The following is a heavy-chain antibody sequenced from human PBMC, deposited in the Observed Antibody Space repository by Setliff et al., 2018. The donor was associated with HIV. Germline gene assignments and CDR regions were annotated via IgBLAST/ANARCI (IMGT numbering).Heavy chain of an antibody. Sequence: SETLSLTCTVSGGSIGSSSYYWGWIRQPPGKGLEWIGNIYYSGTTHYNPSLKSRVTISTDTSKNQFSLKLTSVTAADTAVYYCARVTVNLYNWFDPWGQGTLVTVSS. CDR1: GGSIGSSSYY. D-gene: IGHD4-17*01. CDR2: IYYSGTT. J-gene: IGHJ5*02. CDR3: ARVTVNLYNWFDP. V-gene: IGHV4-39*01.